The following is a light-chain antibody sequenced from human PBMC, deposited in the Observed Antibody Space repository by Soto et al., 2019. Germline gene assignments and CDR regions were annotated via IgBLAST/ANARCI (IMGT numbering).Light chain of an antibody. CDR1: QNIGDY. Sequence: KRQSPSSLSVSVGDRVAITCRATQNIGDYLNWYQLKPGKALKLLIYGASILQSGVPSRFSGSGSGTDFTLTISNLQPEDFAVYFCQQSYSLPLTFGPGTKVDIK. V-gene: IGKV1-39*01. CDR2: GAS. J-gene: IGKJ3*01. CDR3: QQSYSLPLT.